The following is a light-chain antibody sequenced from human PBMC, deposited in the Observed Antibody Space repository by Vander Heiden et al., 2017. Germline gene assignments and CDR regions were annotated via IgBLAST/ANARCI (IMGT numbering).Light chain of an antibody. Sequence: QMTQSPSSLSASIGDRVSMTCQASQDISNTLNWYQQKPGKAPTLLIYDTSSLDSGVPSRFSGSGSGTHFTFTITNLQPEDIATYYCQQYDSIPITFGGGTKVEIK. CDR1: QDISNT. V-gene: IGKV1-33*01. J-gene: IGKJ4*01. CDR3: QQYDSIPIT. CDR2: DTS.